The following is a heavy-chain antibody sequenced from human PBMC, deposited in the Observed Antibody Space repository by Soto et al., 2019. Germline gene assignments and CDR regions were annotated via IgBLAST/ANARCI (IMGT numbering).Heavy chain of an antibody. CDR1: GFTFSSYA. J-gene: IGHJ6*02. CDR2: ISYDGSNK. CDR3: ARDRLIYGDLLPGDYYYGMDV. D-gene: IGHD4-17*01. Sequence: GGSLRLSCAASGFTFSSYAMHWVRQAPGKGLEWVAVISYDGSNKYYADSVKGRFTISRDNSKNTLYLQMNSLRAEDTAVYYCARDRLIYGDLLPGDYYYGMDVWGQGTTVTVSS. V-gene: IGHV3-30-3*01.